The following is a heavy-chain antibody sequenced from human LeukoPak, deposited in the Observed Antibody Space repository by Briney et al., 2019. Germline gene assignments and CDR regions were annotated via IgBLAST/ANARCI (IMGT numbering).Heavy chain of an antibody. Sequence: PSETLSLTCTVSGGSISSYFWNWFRQAPGKGLEWIGHIFTSGSPNYSPSLKSRVTFSRDTARSQIYLRMTSVTAADTAIYYCARSEEGRFYDSSRYCEPFDLWGQGIMVIVSS. CDR2: IFTSGSP. CDR3: ARSEEGRFYDSSRYCEPFDL. V-gene: IGHV4-4*07. D-gene: IGHD3-22*01. J-gene: IGHJ3*01. CDR1: GGSISSYF.